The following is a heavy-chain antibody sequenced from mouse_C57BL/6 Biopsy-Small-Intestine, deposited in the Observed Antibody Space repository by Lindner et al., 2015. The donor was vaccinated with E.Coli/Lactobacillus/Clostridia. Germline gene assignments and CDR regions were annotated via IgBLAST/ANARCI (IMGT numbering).Heavy chain of an antibody. J-gene: IGHJ2*01. CDR1: GYTFSDHH. V-gene: IGHV1-34*01. Sequence: VQLQESGPELVKPGASVKMSCKASGYTFSDHHVHWVKQSQGKSLEWIGYIYPNNGGNGFNQKFKGKATLTVDKSSTTAYMELRSLTSEDSAVYYCARDGGYYIDYWGQGTTLTVSS. CDR3: ARDGGYYIDY. CDR2: IYPNNGGN.